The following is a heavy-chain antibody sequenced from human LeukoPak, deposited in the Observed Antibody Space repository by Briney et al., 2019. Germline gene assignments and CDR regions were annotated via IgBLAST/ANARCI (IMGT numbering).Heavy chain of an antibody. CDR3: ARRGTTVVPYFDY. V-gene: IGHV4-59*08. Sequence: KPSETLSLTCTVSGGSISSYYWSWIRQPPGKGLEWIGYIYYSGSTNYNPSLKSRVTISVDTSKNQFSLKLSSVTAADTAVYYCARRGTTVVPYFDYWGQGALVTVSS. CDR1: GGSISSYY. CDR2: IYYSGST. J-gene: IGHJ4*02. D-gene: IGHD4-23*01.